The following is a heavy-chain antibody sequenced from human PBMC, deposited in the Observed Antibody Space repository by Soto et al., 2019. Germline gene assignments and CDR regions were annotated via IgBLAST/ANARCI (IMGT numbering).Heavy chain of an antibody. D-gene: IGHD1-1*01. J-gene: IGHJ4*02. Sequence: QVQLVQSGAEVKKPGASVKVSCKVSGYTLTELSMHWVRQAPGKGLEWMGGFDPEDGETIYAQKFQGRVTMTEDTSTDTAYMELSSLRSEDTAVYYCATGGPVESGDGYNYYFDYWGQGTLVTVSS. CDR3: ATGGPVESGDGYNYYFDY. CDR1: GYTLTELS. V-gene: IGHV1-24*01. CDR2: FDPEDGET.